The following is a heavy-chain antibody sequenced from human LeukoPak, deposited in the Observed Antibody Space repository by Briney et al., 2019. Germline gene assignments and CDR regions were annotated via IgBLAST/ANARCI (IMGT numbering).Heavy chain of an antibody. D-gene: IGHD5-18*01. Sequence: SETLSLTCAVYGGSFSGYYWSWIRQPPGKGLEWIGEINHSGSTNYNPSLKSRVTISVDTSKNQFSPKLSSVTAADTAVYYCARRGYRSEVDYWGQGTLVTVSS. J-gene: IGHJ4*02. CDR3: ARRGYRSEVDY. CDR2: INHSGST. V-gene: IGHV4-34*01. CDR1: GGSFSGYY.